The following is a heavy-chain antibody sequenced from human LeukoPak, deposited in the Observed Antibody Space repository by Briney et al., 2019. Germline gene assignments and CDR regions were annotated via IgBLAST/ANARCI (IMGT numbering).Heavy chain of an antibody. D-gene: IGHD6-13*01. CDR2: INPTSGDT. CDR1: GYTFTGYY. CDR3: ARGGVRTAASSLGY. V-gene: IGHV1-2*02. J-gene: IGHJ4*01. Sequence: ASVKVSCKASGYTFTGYYIHWVRQAPGQGLERIGWINPTSGDTHYAQRFRGRVTMTRDTSINTAYMELTRLKSDDTDVYYCARGGVRTAASSLGYWGQGTLVTVSS.